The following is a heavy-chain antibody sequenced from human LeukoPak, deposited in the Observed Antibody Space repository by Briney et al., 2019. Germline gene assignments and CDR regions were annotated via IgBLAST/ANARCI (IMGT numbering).Heavy chain of an antibody. CDR3: AREGANGGYLH. CDR1: GYTFTGYY. J-gene: IGHJ4*02. CDR2: INPNSGVT. V-gene: IGHV1-2*06. D-gene: IGHD4/OR15-4a*01. Sequence: ASVKVSCKASGYTFTGYYTHWVRQAPGHGLEWMGRINPNSGVTSYPQKFQGRVTMTMDTSFSTAYMELSRLRSDDTAFYFCAREGANGGYLHWGQGTLVTVSS.